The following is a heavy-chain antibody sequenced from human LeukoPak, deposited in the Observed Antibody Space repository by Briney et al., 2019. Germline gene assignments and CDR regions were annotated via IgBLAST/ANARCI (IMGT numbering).Heavy chain of an antibody. CDR2: IYPSDSDI. CDR3: ARVRPQDGFDI. CDR1: GYSFTSYW. J-gene: IGHJ3*02. V-gene: IGHV5-51*01. Sequence: GESLKISCKGSGYSFTSYWIGWVRQMPGKGLEWMGIIYPSDSDIRYSPSFQGQVTISADKAISTAYLQWSSLKASDTAMYYCARVRPQDGFDIWGQGTMVTVSS.